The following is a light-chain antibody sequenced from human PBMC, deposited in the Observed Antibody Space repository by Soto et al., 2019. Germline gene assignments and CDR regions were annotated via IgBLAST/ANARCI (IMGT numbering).Light chain of an antibody. CDR1: SSNIANNA. Sequence: QSVLTQPPSVSAAPRQSVIISCSGSSSNIANNAVNWYRQLPGKAPKLLIFYNDLLSTGVSDRFSGSKSGSSASLAIRGLQSEDEAYYYCASWDDSLTGVVFGGGTKVTVL. V-gene: IGLV1-36*01. CDR3: ASWDDSLTGVV. CDR2: YND. J-gene: IGLJ2*01.